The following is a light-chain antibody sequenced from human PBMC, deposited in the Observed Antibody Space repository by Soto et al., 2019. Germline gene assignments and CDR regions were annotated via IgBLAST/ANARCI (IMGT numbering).Light chain of an antibody. Sequence: EIVLTQSPATLSLSPGERATLSCRASPSVTNFLAWYQQKPVQAPRLLIYGAFNRATGIPARFSGSGAGTDFSLTIISLAHEDSAIYYCQQRNIWPPVTFGQGTRLEIK. CDR1: PSVTNF. CDR3: QQRNIWPPVT. V-gene: IGKV3-11*01. J-gene: IGKJ5*01. CDR2: GAF.